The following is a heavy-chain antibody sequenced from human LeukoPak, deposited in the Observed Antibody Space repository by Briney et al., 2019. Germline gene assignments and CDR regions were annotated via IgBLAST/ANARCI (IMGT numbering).Heavy chain of an antibody. Sequence: GGSLRLSCAASGFTFSSYWMSWVRQAPGKGLEWVANIKQDGSEKYYVDSVKGRFTISRDNAKNSLYLQMNSLRAEDTAVYYCARADEAYDSSGYSGYWGQGTLVTVSS. J-gene: IGHJ4*02. D-gene: IGHD3-22*01. V-gene: IGHV3-7*01. CDR2: IKQDGSEK. CDR3: ARADEAYDSSGYSGY. CDR1: GFTFSSYW.